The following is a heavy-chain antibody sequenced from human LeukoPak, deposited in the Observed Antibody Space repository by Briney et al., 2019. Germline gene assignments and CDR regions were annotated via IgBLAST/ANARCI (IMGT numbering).Heavy chain of an antibody. Sequence: GGSLRLSCAASGFTFSSYAMSWVRQAPGKGLEWVSASSGSGGSTYNADSVKGRFTISRDNSKNTLYLQMNSLRAEDTAVYYCSKRYYDSSGHFDYWGQGTLVTVSS. J-gene: IGHJ4*02. CDR1: GFTFSSYA. D-gene: IGHD3-22*01. V-gene: IGHV3-23*01. CDR2: SSGSGGST. CDR3: SKRYYDSSGHFDY.